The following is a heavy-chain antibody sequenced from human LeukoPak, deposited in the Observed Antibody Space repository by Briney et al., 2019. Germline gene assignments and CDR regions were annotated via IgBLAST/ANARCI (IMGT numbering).Heavy chain of an antibody. CDR1: GYTFTDYY. V-gene: IGHV1-2*06. CDR2: INPNSGGT. CDR3: ARDFERPDY. J-gene: IGHJ4*02. Sequence: ASVKVSCKASGYTFTDYYIYWVRQAPGQGLEWMGRINPNSGGTNYAQKFQGRVTMTRDTSISTAYMELRRLRSDDTAVYYCARDFERPDYWGQGTLVTVSS.